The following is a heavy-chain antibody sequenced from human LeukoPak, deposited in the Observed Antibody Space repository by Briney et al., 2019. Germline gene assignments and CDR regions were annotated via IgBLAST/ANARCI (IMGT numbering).Heavy chain of an antibody. CDR2: IIPTFGTA. Sequence: VASVKVSCKASGGTFSSYAISWVRQAPGQGLEWMGGIIPTFGTANYAQKFQGRVTITADESTSTAYMELSSLRSEDTAVYYCARDRYCSSTSCYHTGSDYWGQGTLVTVSS. V-gene: IGHV1-69*01. D-gene: IGHD2-2*01. CDR1: GGTFSSYA. CDR3: ARDRYCSSTSCYHTGSDY. J-gene: IGHJ4*02.